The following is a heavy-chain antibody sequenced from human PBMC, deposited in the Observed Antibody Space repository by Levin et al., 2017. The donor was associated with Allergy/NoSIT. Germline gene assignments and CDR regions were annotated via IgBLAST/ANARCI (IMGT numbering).Heavy chain of an antibody. D-gene: IGHD1-1*01. CDR1: GFTFSRDW. CDR2: IRQDGREI. CDR3: ARGGHDNWNDGKDALDS. J-gene: IGHJ3*02. Sequence: RGSLRLSCAASGFTFSRDWMSWVRQAPGKGLEWVANIRQDGREIYYVDSVKGRFTISRDNAKNSLYLQMNSLRAEDRGVYYCARGGHDNWNDGKDALDSWGRGTLVTV. V-gene: IGHV3-7*04.